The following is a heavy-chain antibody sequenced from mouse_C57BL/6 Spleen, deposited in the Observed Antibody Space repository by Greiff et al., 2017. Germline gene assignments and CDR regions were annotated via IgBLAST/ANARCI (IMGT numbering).Heavy chain of an antibody. CDR1: GYAFSSYW. V-gene: IGHV1-80*01. J-gene: IGHJ1*03. Sequence: VKLMESGAELVKPGASVKISCKASGYAFSSYWMNWVKQRPGKGLEWIGQIYPGDGDTNYNGKFKGKATLTADKSSSTAYMQLSSLTSEDSAVYFCARGGGLRRYFDVWGTGTTVTVSS. CDR3: ARGGGLRRYFDV. CDR2: IYPGDGDT. D-gene: IGHD2-4*01.